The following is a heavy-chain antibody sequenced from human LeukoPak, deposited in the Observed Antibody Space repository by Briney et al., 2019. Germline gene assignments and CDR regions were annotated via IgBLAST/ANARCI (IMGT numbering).Heavy chain of an antibody. CDR3: SREDGAFSPFGY. Sequence: PSETLSLTCGVSGGSISNTNWWSWVRQPPGQGLEWIGEISLTGLTHYNPSLESRVTVSLDKSKNQLSLNLTSVTAADTAVYYCSREDGAFSPFGYWGQGTLVTVLS. CDR1: GGSISNTNW. D-gene: IGHD5-24*01. CDR2: ISLTGLT. V-gene: IGHV4-4*02. J-gene: IGHJ4*02.